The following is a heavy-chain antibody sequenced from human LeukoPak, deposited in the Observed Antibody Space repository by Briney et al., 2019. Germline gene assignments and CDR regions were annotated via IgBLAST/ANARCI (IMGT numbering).Heavy chain of an antibody. CDR3: ASIPVSGSYYYYGMDV. Sequence: ASVKVSCKASGYTFTSYGISWVRQAPGQGLEWMGWISAYNGNTNYAQKFQGRVTMTRDTSISTAYMELSRLRSDDTAVYYCASIPVSGSYYYYGMDVWGQGTTVTVSS. J-gene: IGHJ6*02. V-gene: IGHV1-18*01. D-gene: IGHD1-26*01. CDR2: ISAYNGNT. CDR1: GYTFTSYG.